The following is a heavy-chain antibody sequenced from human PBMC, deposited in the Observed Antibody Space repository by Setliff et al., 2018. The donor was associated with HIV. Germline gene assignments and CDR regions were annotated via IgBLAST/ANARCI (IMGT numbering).Heavy chain of an antibody. D-gene: IGHD3-22*01. J-gene: IGHJ5*02. V-gene: IGHV4-4*02. CDR1: GGSISSNW. Sequence: SETLSLTCAVSGGSISSNWWRWVRQSPGKGLEWIGEIYHSGSTHYNPSLQSRVTISVDKSKSQSSLKLNSVTAADTAVYYCARQIWNESPGYGFDPWGQGTLVTVS. CDR3: ARQIWNESPGYGFDP. CDR2: IYHSGST.